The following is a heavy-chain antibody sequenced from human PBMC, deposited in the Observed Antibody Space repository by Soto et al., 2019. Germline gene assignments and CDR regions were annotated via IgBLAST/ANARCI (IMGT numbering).Heavy chain of an antibody. CDR2: IYHSGST. D-gene: IGHD3-10*01. CDR3: ARVGGYYYGSGSYRWFDP. CDR1: GCSISRGGYS. V-gene: IGHV4-30-2*01. Sequence: SETLSLTCAVSGCSISRGGYSWSWIRQPPGKGLEWIGYIYHSGSTYYNPSLKSRVTISVDRSKNQFSLKLSSVTAADTAVYYCARVGGYYYGSGSYRWFDPWGQGTLVTVSS. J-gene: IGHJ5*02.